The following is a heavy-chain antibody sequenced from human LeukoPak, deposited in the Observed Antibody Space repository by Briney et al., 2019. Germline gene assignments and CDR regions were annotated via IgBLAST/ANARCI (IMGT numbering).Heavy chain of an antibody. CDR2: IYYSGST. J-gene: IGHJ4*02. V-gene: IGHV4-30-4*08. Sequence: SQTLSLTCTVSGGSISSGSYYWSWIRQPAGKGLEWIGYIYYSGSTYYNPSLKSRVTISVDTSKNQFSLKLSSVTAADTAVYYCAREQGGYDFWSGYSRTTYFDYWGQGTLVTVSS. CDR3: AREQGGYDFWSGYSRTTYFDY. CDR1: GGSISSGSYY. D-gene: IGHD3-3*01.